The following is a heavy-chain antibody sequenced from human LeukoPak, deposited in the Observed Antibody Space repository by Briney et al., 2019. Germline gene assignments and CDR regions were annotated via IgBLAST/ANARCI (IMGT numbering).Heavy chain of an antibody. D-gene: IGHD6-19*01. CDR2: IYPGDSDT. J-gene: IGHJ4*02. Sequence: GGSLKISCKGSGYSFTSYWIGWVRQMPGKGLEWMGIIYPGDSDTRYSPSFQGQVTTSADKSTSTAYLQWSSLKASDTAMYYCARHKYTSGWYSDYWGQGTLVTVSS. CDR3: ARHKYTSGWYSDY. CDR1: GYSFTSYW. V-gene: IGHV5-51*01.